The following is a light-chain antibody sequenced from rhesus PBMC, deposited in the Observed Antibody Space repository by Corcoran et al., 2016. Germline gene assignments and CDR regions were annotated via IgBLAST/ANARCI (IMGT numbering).Light chain of an antibody. V-gene: IGLV2-32*01. J-gene: IGLJ6*01. CDR1: SSDIGGYNY. Sequence: QAALTQPRSVSGSPGQSVTISCTGTSSDIGGYNYVSWYQQHPGTAPKLMIYEVSKRPSGVSDRVSGSKSGNTASLTISGLQAEDEADYYCCSYAGSYNDVFGSGTKLTVL. CDR3: CSYAGSYNDV. CDR2: EVS.